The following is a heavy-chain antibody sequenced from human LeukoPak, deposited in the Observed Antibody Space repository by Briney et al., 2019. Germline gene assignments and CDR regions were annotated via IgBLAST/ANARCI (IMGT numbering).Heavy chain of an antibody. CDR2: IYYSGST. D-gene: IGHD6-13*01. J-gene: IGHJ3*02. CDR1: GGSISSSSYY. Sequence: PSETLSLTCTVSGGSISSSSYYWGWIRQPPGKGLEWIGSIYYSGSTYYNPSLKSRVTISVDTSKNQFSLKLSSVTAADTAVYYCARESRQQLDAFDIWGQGTMVTVSS. V-gene: IGHV4-39*07. CDR3: ARESRQQLDAFDI.